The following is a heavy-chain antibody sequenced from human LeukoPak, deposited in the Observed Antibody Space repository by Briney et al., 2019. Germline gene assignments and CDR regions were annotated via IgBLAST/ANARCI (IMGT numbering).Heavy chain of an antibody. D-gene: IGHD2-15*01. CDR3: ARSVEGYCSGGSCYSYYYYMDV. CDR1: GGSISSYY. V-gene: IGHV4-59*01. J-gene: IGHJ6*03. Sequence: SETLSLTCTVSGGSISSYYWSWIRQPPGKGLEWIGYIYYSGSTNYNPSLESRVTISVDTSKNQFSLKLSSVTAADTAVYYCARSVEGYCSGGSCYSYYYYMDVWGKGTTVTVSS. CDR2: IYYSGST.